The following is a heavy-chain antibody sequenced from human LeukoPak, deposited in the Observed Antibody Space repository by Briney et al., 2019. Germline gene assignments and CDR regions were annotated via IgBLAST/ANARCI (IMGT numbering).Heavy chain of an antibody. Sequence: PGGSLRLSCAASGFTFSSYAMSWVRQAPEKGLEWVSGISGSGGNTYYADSVKGRFTISRDNSVSTLYLQMNSLRAEDTALYYCVKGKSILSDPWGQGTLVTVSS. J-gene: IGHJ5*02. CDR2: ISGSGGNT. CDR1: GFTFSSYA. V-gene: IGHV3-23*01. CDR3: VKGKSILSDP.